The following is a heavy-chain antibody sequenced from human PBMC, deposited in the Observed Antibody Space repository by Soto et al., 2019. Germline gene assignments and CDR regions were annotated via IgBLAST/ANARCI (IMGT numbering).Heavy chain of an antibody. J-gene: IGHJ4*02. CDR2: ISWNSGSI. V-gene: IGHV3-9*01. CDR1: GFTFDDYA. CDR3: AKDFQGPSDY. Sequence: GGSLRLSCAASGFTFDDYAMHWVRQAPGKGLEWVSGISWNSGSIGYADSVKGRFTISRDNAKNSLYLQMNSLRAEDTAVYYCAKDFQGPSDYWGQGTLVTVSS.